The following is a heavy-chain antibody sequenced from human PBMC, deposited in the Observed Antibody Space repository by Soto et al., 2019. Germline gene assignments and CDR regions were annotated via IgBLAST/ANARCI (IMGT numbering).Heavy chain of an antibody. J-gene: IGHJ4*02. D-gene: IGHD1-26*01. V-gene: IGHV3-23*01. CDR1: GFSFNTFD. Sequence: EVQLLESGGGLAQPGGSLRLSCAASGFSFNTFDMSWARQAPGKGLESVSTMSASGRTTYHADSVRGRFTISRDNSKNTLYLQMNSLRAEDTAIYYCSAGRSDYWGQGTLVTVSS. CDR3: SAGRSDY. CDR2: MSASGRTT.